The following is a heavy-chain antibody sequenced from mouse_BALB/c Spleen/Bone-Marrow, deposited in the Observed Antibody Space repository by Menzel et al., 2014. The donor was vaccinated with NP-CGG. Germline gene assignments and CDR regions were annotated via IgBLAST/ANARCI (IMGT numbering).Heavy chain of an antibody. CDR3: TRRTGTDYYAMDY. V-gene: IGHV5-6*02. CDR1: GFTFSSYG. D-gene: IGHD4-1*01. J-gene: IGHJ4*01. CDR2: ISSGGIYT. Sequence: DVMLVESGGDLVKPGGSLKLSWAASGFTFSSYGMSWVRQTPDKRLEWVATISSGGIYTYYPDSVKGRFTISRDNAKNTLYLQMSSLKSEDTAMYYCTRRTGTDYYAMDYWGQGTSVSVSS.